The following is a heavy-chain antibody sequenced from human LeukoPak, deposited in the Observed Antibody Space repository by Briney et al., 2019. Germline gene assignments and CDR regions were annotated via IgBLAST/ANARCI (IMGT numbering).Heavy chain of an antibody. CDR1: GGSISSYY. CDR2: FYYSGST. J-gene: IGHJ4*02. Sequence: PSETLSLTCTVSGGSISSYYWSWIRQPPGKGLEWIGYFYYSGSTNYNPSLKSRVTISVDTSKNQFSLKLSSVTAADTAVYYCARGSAVAGTGGYFDYWGQGTLVTASS. D-gene: IGHD6-19*01. V-gene: IGHV4-59*01. CDR3: ARGSAVAGTGGYFDY.